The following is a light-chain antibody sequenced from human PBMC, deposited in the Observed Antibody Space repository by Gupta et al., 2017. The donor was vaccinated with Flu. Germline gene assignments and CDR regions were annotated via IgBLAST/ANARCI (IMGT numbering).Light chain of an antibody. Sequence: GDRVSITCLASEIINAYLDWYQQKPGEAPKLLIYVASKLESGVPARFSGRGSGTDFTLTISSVQLEDSAIYFCQQSHSTWLTFGEGTKVEI. J-gene: IGKJ4*01. CDR1: EIINAY. CDR3: QQSHSTWLT. V-gene: IGKV1-39*01. CDR2: VAS.